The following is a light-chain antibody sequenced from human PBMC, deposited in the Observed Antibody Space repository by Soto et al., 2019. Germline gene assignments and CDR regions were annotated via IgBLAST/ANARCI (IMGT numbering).Light chain of an antibody. V-gene: IGKV1-5*03. CDR1: QSISSW. Sequence: DIQMTQSPSTLSASVGDRVTITCRASQSISSWLAWYQQKPGKAPKLLIYKASTLESGVPSNFCGSGSGTEFTLTISCLQSEDFATYYCQQYYSYPLTFGGGTKVDIK. J-gene: IGKJ4*01. CDR2: KAS. CDR3: QQYYSYPLT.